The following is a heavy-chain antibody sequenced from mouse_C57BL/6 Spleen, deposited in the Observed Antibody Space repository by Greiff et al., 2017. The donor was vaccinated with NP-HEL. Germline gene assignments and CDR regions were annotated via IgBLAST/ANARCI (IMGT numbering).Heavy chain of an antibody. CDR1: GYTFTSYW. J-gene: IGHJ2*01. CDR3: ARETGNYFDY. D-gene: IGHD4-1*01. Sequence: QVQLQQPGAELVRPGSSVKLSCKASGYTFTSYWMDWVKQRPGQGLEWIGNIYPSDSETHYNQKFKDKATLTVDKSSSTAYMQLSSLTSEDSAVYYGARETGNYFDYWGQGTTLTVSS. CDR2: IYPSDSET. V-gene: IGHV1-61*01.